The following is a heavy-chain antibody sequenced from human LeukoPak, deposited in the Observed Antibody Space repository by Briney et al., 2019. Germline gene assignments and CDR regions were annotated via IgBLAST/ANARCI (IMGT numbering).Heavy chain of an antibody. CDR3: ARHVYYDILTGYDY. J-gene: IGHJ4*02. D-gene: IGHD3-9*01. V-gene: IGHV4-61*05. CDR1: GGSISSLIYY. Sequence: SETLSLTCTVSGGSISSLIYYWGWIRQPPGKGLEWIGYIYYSGSTNYNPSLKSRVTISVDTSKNQFSLKLSSVTAADTAVYYCARHVYYDILTGYDYWGQGTLVTVSS. CDR2: IYYSGST.